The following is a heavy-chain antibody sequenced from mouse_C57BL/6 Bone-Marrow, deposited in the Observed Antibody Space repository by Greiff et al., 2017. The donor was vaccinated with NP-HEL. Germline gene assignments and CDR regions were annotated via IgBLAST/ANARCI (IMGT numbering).Heavy chain of an antibody. CDR3: ARALSLFAD. Sequence: QVQLKESGAELVRPGASVKLSCKASGYTFTDYYINWVKQRPGQGLEWIARLYPGSGNTYYNEKFKGKATLTAEKSSSTAYMQLSSLTSEDSAVYFCARALSLFADWGQGTLVTVSA. J-gene: IGHJ3*01. D-gene: IGHD6-1*01. V-gene: IGHV1-76*01. CDR1: GYTFTDYY. CDR2: LYPGSGNT.